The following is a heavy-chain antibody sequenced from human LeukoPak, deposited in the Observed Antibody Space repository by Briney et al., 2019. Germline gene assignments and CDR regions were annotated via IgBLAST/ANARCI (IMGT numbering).Heavy chain of an antibody. Sequence: GGSLRLSCGVFGFTFSSYAMSWVRQAPGKGLEWVSSISDSTGNTFYTDSVKGRFIISRDNSKNTLYLQMNSLRAEDTAVYYCAKGRGIQCGGDCDFDFWGQGTLVTVSS. D-gene: IGHD2-21*01. V-gene: IGHV3-23*01. CDR2: ISDSTGNT. CDR1: GFTFSSYA. CDR3: AKGRGIQCGGDCDFDF. J-gene: IGHJ4*02.